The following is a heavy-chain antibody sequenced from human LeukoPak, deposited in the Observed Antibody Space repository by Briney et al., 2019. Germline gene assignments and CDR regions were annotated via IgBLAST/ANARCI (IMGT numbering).Heavy chain of an antibody. D-gene: IGHD1-26*01. CDR2: IYHSGHT. CDR1: GGSISSGDYY. V-gene: IGHV4-30-4*01. J-gene: IGHJ5*02. CDR3: ARDWDSNWFDP. Sequence: PSETLSLTCTVSGGSISSGDYYWSWIRQPPGKGLEWIGYIYHSGHTYYNPSLKSRVSISVDTSKNQFSLKLSSVTAADTAVYYCARDWDSNWFDPWGQGTLVTVSS.